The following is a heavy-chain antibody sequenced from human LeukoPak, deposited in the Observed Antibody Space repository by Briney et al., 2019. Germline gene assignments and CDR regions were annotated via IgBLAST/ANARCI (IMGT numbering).Heavy chain of an antibody. CDR2: IYYSRST. D-gene: IGHD3-3*01. CDR1: GGSISSSYYY. CDR3: ASSDFWSGYYTGGCLDY. J-gene: IGHJ4*02. V-gene: IGHV4-39*07. Sequence: SETLSLTCTVSGGSISSSYYYWGWIRQPPGKGLEWIGSIYYSRSTYYNPSLKSRVTISVDTSKNQFSLKLSSVTAADTAVYYCASSDFWSGYYTGGCLDYWGQGTLVTVSS.